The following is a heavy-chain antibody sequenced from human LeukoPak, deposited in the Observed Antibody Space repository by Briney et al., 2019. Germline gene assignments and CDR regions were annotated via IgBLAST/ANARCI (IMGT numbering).Heavy chain of an antibody. CDR2: IYYSGST. CDR3: ARGDHAFHYRSGWYFFDY. J-gene: IGHJ4*02. D-gene: IGHD6-19*01. Sequence: PSETLSLTCTVSGGSISSYYWSWIRQPPGKGLEWIGYIYYSGSTNYNPSLKSRVTISVDTSKNQFSLKLSSETAADTAVYYCARGDHAFHYRSGWYFFDYWGQGTLVTVSS. CDR1: GGSISSYY. V-gene: IGHV4-59*01.